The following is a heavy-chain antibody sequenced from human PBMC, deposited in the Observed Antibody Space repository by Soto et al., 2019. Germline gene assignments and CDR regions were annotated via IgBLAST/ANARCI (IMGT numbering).Heavy chain of an antibody. CDR1: GGAISSGDYY. D-gene: IGHD3-22*01. CDR2: IYYNGRV. J-gene: IGHJ4*02. V-gene: IGHV4-30-4*01. CDR3: ARMYFYSTSGFLSLDY. Sequence: SETLSLTCTVSGGAISSGDYYWSWVRQAPGKGLEWIGYIYYNGRVYYNPSLASRVSILVDMSKNQFSLRLSSVTAADTAVYYCARMYFYSTSGFLSLDYWGQGTLVTVSS.